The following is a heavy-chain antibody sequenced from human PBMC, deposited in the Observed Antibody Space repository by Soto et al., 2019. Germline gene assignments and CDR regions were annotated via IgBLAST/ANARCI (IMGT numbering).Heavy chain of an antibody. CDR3: ARDWGVIADISAGYRWFDP. J-gene: IGHJ5*02. D-gene: IGHD2-21*01. CDR2: INPSGGST. CDR1: GYTFTSYY. V-gene: IGHV1-46*01. Sequence: ASVKVSCKASGYTFTSYYMHWVRQAPGQGLEWMGIINPSGGSTSYAQKFQGRVTMTRDTSTSTVYMELSSLRSEDTAVYYCARDWGVIADISAGYRWFDPWGQGTLVTVSS.